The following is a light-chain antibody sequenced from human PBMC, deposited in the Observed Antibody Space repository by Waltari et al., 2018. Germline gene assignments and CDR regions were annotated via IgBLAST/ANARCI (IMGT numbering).Light chain of an antibody. J-gene: IGKJ4*01. CDR2: GAS. V-gene: IGKV3-20*01. CDR3: QQDDGSVLT. CDR1: QGVSSIS. Sequence: IVSTQSPDTLSLSPGERSTLSCRASQGVSSISLCWLQQKPGQPPRLVIYGASNRATGFPDRFSGSGSGTDFTLTISGLEPEDFAMYYCQQDDGSVLTFGGGTKVEL.